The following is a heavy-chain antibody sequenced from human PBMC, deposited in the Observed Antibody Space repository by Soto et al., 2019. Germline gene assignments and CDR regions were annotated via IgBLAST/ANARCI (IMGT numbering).Heavy chain of an antibody. CDR2: IYYSGST. D-gene: IGHD4-17*01. CDR3: AARHYGPYYFDY. CDR1: GGSIGSYY. Sequence: SETLSLTCTVSGGSIGSYYWSWIRQPPGKGLEWIGYIYYSGSTNYNPSLKSRVTISVDTSKNQFSLKLSSVTAADTAVYYCAARHYGPYYFDYWGQGTLVTVSS. J-gene: IGHJ4*02. V-gene: IGHV4-59*01.